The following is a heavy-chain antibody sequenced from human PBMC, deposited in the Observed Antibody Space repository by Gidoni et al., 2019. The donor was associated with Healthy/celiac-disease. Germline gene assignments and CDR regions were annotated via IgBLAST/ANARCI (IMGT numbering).Heavy chain of an antibody. V-gene: IGHV4-61*01. CDR3: ARVRSIFGVVQRVFDP. CDR2: IYYSGST. Sequence: HVQLQESGPGLVKPSETLSLTCTVSGGSVSSGSYYWSWIRQPPGKGLEWIGYIYYSGSTNYNPSLKSRVTISVDTSKNQFSLKLSSVTAADTAVYYCARVRSIFGVVQRVFDPWGQGTLVTVSS. CDR1: GGSVSSGSYY. D-gene: IGHD3-3*01. J-gene: IGHJ5*02.